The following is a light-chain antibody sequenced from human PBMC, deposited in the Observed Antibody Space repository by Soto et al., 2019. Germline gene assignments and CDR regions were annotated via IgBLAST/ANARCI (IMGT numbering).Light chain of an antibody. V-gene: IGKV3-20*01. CDR1: QSVSDSQ. CDR3: QQYSTSRWT. CDR2: GIS. J-gene: IGKJ1*01. Sequence: EIVLTQSPGTLSLSPGERATLSCRASQSVSDSQLAWYQQKPAQAPRLLIYGISSRATGIPDRFSGSGSGTDFTLTISRLEPEDFAVYYCQQYSTSRWTFGQGTKVEIK.